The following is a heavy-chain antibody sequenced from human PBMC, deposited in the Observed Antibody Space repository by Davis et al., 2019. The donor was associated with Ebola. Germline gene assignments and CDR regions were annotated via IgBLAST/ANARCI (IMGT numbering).Heavy chain of an antibody. CDR1: GGSISSSSYS. V-gene: IGHV4-39*01. CDR3: ARHRYSDGYGYYYYYYGMDV. D-gene: IGHD5-18*01. Sequence: SETLSLTCTVSGGSISSSSYSWGWIRQPPGKGLEWIGSIYYSGSTYYNPSLKSRVTISVDTSKNQFSLKLSSVTAADMAVYYCARHRYSDGYGYYYYYYGMDVWGQGTTVTVSS. CDR2: IYYSGST. J-gene: IGHJ6*02.